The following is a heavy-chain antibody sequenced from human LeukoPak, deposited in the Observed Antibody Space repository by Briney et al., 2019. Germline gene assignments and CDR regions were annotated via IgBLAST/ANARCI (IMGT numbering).Heavy chain of an antibody. CDR3: ARSGYDFWSGYPQDLDY. CDR1: GGSISSSSYY. J-gene: IGHJ4*02. Sequence: PAETLSLTCTVSGGSISSSSYYWAWIRQPPGKGLEWIGSIYYSGSTYYNPSLKSRVTISVDTSKNQFSLKLSSVTAADTAVYYCARSGYDFWSGYPQDLDYWGQGTLVTVSS. CDR2: IYYSGST. V-gene: IGHV4-39*01. D-gene: IGHD3-3*01.